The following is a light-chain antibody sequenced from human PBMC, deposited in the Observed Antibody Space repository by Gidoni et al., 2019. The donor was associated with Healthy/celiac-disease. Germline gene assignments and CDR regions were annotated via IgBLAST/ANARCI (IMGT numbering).Light chain of an antibody. CDR1: QSISSW. V-gene: IGKV1-5*03. CDR2: KAS. J-gene: IGKJ1*01. CDR3: QQYKSYWT. Sequence: DIQMTQSPSTLSASVGDSVTITCRASQSISSWLAWYQQKPGKAPKLLIYKASSLESGGPSRFSGSGSGTEFTLTISSLQPEDFATYYCQQYKSYWTFXQXTKVEIK.